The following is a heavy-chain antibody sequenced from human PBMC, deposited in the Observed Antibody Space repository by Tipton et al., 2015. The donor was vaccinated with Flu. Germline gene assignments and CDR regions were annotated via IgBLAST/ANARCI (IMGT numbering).Heavy chain of an antibody. V-gene: IGHV4-34*01. CDR2: INHSGST. Sequence: LRLSCAVYGGSFSGYYWSWIRQPPGKGLEWIGEINHSGSTNYNPSLKSRVTISVDTSKNQFSLKLSSVTAADTAVYYCARGQLGYCSSPSCPPPRYYSYGMDVWGQGTTVTVSS. J-gene: IGHJ6*02. D-gene: IGHD2-2*01. CDR1: GGSFSGYY. CDR3: ARGQLGYCSSPSCPPPRYYSYGMDV.